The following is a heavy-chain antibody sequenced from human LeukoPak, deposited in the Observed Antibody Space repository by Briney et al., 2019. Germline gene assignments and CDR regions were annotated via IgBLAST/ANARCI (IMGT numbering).Heavy chain of an antibody. J-gene: IGHJ4*02. CDR2: IKEDGSEK. Sequence: GGSLRLSCAAYGLTFSTYWMTWVRQAPGKGLEWVANIKEDGSEKYYVDSVRGRFTISRDNAKYSLYLHMNSLRAEDTAVYYCARVHHSSSWGTDDCWGQGTLVTVSS. D-gene: IGHD6-13*01. CDR3: ARVHHSSSWGTDDC. V-gene: IGHV3-7*01. CDR1: GLTFSTYW.